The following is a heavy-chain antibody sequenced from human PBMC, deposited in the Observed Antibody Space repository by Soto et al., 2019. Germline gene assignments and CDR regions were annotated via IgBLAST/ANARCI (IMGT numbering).Heavy chain of an antibody. CDR2: LNPNSGNT. J-gene: IGHJ4*02. CDR3: AREHSSSWRFDY. D-gene: IGHD6-13*01. CDR1: GYTFTSYD. V-gene: IGHV1-8*01. Sequence: QVQLVQSGAEVKKPGASVKVSCKASGYTFTSYDINWVRQATGQGLEWMGWLNPNSGNTGYAQKFQGRVTMTRNTSISTAYMEMSSLRSEDTAVYYCAREHSSSWRFDYWGQGTLVTVSS.